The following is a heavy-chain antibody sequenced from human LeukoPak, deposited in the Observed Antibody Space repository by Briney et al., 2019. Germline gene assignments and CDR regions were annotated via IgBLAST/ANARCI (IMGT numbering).Heavy chain of an antibody. CDR1: GGSISSSSYY. V-gene: IGHV4-39*01. CDR3: ARRAIAAAAPIDY. Sequence: PSETLSLTCTVSGGSISSSSYYWGWIRQPPGKGLEWIGSIYYSGSTYYNPSLKSRVTISVDTSKNQFSLKLSSVTAADTAVYYCARRAIAAAAPIDYWGQGTLVTVSS. CDR2: IYYSGST. D-gene: IGHD6-13*01. J-gene: IGHJ4*02.